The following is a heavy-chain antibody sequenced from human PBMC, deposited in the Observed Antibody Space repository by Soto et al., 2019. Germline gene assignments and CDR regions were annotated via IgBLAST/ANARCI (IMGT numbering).Heavy chain of an antibody. CDR3: TTGSDFRY. J-gene: IGHJ4*02. CDR2: IKSKSDGGTT. V-gene: IGHV3-15*01. CDR1: GFTFSKVW. D-gene: IGHD1-26*01. Sequence: SCKASGFTFSKVWMSWVRQAPGKGLEWVGRIKSKSDGGTTDYAAPVQGRFIISREDSENTLYLQINSLTTDDTAVYYCTTGSDFRYWGQGTLVTVSS.